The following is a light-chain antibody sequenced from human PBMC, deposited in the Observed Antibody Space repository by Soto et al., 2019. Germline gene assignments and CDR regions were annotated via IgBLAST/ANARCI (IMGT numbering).Light chain of an antibody. CDR1: SSDVGTYNL. CDR2: EVN. V-gene: IGLV2-23*02. J-gene: IGLJ3*02. CDR3: SSHAGSSTFVV. Sequence: QSALTQRASVSGSPGQSFTISCTGTSSDVGTYNLVSWYQQYPGKAPKLLIYEVNKRPSAISNRFSGSKSGNTASLTISGLQADDEADYHCSSHAGSSTFVVFGGGTKLTVL.